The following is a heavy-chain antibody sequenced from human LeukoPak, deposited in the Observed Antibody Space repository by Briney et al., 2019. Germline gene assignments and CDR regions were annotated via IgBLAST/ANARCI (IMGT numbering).Heavy chain of an antibody. J-gene: IGHJ4*02. CDR3: ARCDGSSGGGGFDY. D-gene: IGHD6-13*01. V-gene: IGHV4-4*07. CDR1: GGSINTYY. CDR2: IYTSGST. Sequence: SETLSLTCTVSGGSINTYYWNWIRQPAGKGLEYIGRIYTSGSTNYNPSLKSRVTMSVDTSKNQFSLKLSSVTAADTAVYYCARCDGSSGGGGFDYWGQGTLVTVSS.